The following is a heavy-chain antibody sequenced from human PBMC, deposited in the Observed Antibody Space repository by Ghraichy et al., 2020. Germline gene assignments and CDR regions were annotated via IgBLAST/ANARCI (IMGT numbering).Heavy chain of an antibody. D-gene: IGHD6-13*01. V-gene: IGHV4-34*01. CDR2: INHSGST. Sequence: SQTLSLTCAVYGGSFSGYYWSWIRQPPGKGLEWIGEINHSGSTNYNPSLKSRVTISVDTSKNQFSLKLSSVTAADTAVYYCASRYSRTHDYWGQGTLVTVSS. CDR3: ASRYSRTHDY. J-gene: IGHJ4*02. CDR1: GGSFSGYY.